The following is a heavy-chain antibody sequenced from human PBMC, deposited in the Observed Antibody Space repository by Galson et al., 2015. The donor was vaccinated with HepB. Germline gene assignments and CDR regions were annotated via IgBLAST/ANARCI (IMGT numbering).Heavy chain of an antibody. J-gene: IGHJ5*02. CDR2: ISAYNGNT. CDR1: GYTFTSYG. CDR3: ARDFAYSGYERKWFDP. Sequence: AEVKKPGASVTVSCTASGYTFTSYGISWVRQAPGQGLEWMGWISAYNGNTNYAQKLQGRVTMTTDTSTSTAYMELRSLRSDDTAVYYCARDFAYSGYERKWFDPWGQGTLVTVSS. D-gene: IGHD5-12*01. V-gene: IGHV1-18*01.